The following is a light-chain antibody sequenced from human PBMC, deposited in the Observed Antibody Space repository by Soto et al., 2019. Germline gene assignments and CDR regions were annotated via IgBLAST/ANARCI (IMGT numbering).Light chain of an antibody. J-gene: IGLJ1*01. Sequence: QSALTQPASVSGSPGQSITISCTGTSSDVGGYNYVSWYQQHPGKAPKLMIYDVSDRPSGVSNRCSGSKSGNTSSLTISGLQAEYEADYYCRSHTGSSTIYVFGTGTKVTVL. CDR1: SSDVGGYNY. CDR2: DVS. CDR3: RSHTGSSTIYV. V-gene: IGLV2-14*01.